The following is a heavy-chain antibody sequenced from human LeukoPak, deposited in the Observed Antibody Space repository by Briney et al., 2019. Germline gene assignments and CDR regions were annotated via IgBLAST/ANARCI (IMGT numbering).Heavy chain of an antibody. CDR3: ARGGGDYTIDY. Sequence: GGSLRLSCAASGITFNGHTINWVRQAPGRGLEWVSSISGYSSYIYYAGSVRGRFTISRDNAKDSAYLQMDSLSVEDTAVYYCARGGGDYTIDYWGQGTLVTVSS. CDR1: GITFNGHT. D-gene: IGHD4-11*01. J-gene: IGHJ4*02. V-gene: IGHV3-21*01. CDR2: ISGYSSYI.